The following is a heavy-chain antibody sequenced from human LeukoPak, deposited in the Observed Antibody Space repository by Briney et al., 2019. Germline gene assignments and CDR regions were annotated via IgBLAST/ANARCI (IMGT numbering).Heavy chain of an antibody. CDR3: ARDGYSSSWSPFDY. CDR1: GFTFSSYE. V-gene: IGHV3-48*03. J-gene: IGHJ4*02. CDR2: ISSSGSTI. Sequence: GGSLRLSCAASGFTFSSYEMNWVRQAPGKGLEWVSYISSSGSTIYYADSMKGRFTISRDNAKNSLYLQMSSLRAEDTAVYYCARDGYSSSWSPFDYWGQGTLVTVSS. D-gene: IGHD6-13*01.